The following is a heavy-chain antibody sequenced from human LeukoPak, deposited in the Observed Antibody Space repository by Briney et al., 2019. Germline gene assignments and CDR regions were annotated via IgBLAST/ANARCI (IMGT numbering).Heavy chain of an antibody. Sequence: SETLSLTCAVYGGSFSGYYWSWIRQPPGKGLEWIGEINHSGSTNYNPSLKSRVTISVDTSKNQFSLKLSSVTAADTAVYYCVGRVEQTPGVIQHWGQGTLVTVSS. J-gene: IGHJ1*01. CDR1: GGSFSGYY. D-gene: IGHD1/OR15-1a*01. CDR3: VGRVEQTPGVIQH. V-gene: IGHV4-34*01. CDR2: INHSGST.